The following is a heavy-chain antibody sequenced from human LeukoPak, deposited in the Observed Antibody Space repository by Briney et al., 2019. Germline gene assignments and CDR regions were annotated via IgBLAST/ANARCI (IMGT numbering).Heavy chain of an antibody. CDR2: MNPPTGDT. V-gene: IGHV1-8*01. J-gene: IGHJ4*02. Sequence: GASVRVSCKASGYTFTGYDINWVRQAIGQGLEWMGWMNPPTGDTGYAQKFQGRVTMTRNTSVDTAFMELSGLGSEDTAVYYCTRGSLSGSSRDYWGQGTLVTVSS. CDR1: GYTFTGYD. CDR3: TRGSLSGSSRDY. D-gene: IGHD1-26*01.